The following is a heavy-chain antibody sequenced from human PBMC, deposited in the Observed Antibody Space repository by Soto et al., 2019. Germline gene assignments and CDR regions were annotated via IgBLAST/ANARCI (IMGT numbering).Heavy chain of an antibody. V-gene: IGHV3-73*02. CDR3: ARGQQAAIGDYYYHGLDV. J-gene: IGHJ6*02. CDR1: ELNFSGSA. Sequence: EVRLVESGGGSVQPGGSLKLSCAASELNFSGSAIHWVRQAPGKGLEWVGRIRSRANNYATSSGESVRGRFTFFRDELKNMAYLQMNTLKTEDTAIYYCARGQQAAIGDYYYHGLDVWGQGTSVTVSS. D-gene: IGHD3-10*01. CDR2: IRSRANNYAT.